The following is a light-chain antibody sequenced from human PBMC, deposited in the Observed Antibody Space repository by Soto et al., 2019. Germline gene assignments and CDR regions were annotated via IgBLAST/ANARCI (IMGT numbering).Light chain of an antibody. CDR2: GAS. J-gene: IGKJ1*01. Sequence: TLSPGTLSLTQRERATLSCRDIQSVSSSYLAWYQQKPGQAPRLLIYGASTRATGIPARFSGSGSGTEFTLTISSLQSEDFAVYYCQQYNNWPLWTFCQGTKVDIK. CDR1: QSVSSSY. CDR3: QQYNNWPLWT. V-gene: IGKV3-15*01.